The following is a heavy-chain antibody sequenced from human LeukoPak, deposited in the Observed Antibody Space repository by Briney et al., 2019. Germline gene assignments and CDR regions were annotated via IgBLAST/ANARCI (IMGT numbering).Heavy chain of an antibody. Sequence: PGGSLRLSCAASGLTFSSYAMSWVRQAPGKGLEWVSVIYSGGRTNYADSVKDRFTISRDNSKNTLYLQMSGLRAEDTAVYYCVKGSSYYYDSSGYRLDYWGRGTLVTVSS. J-gene: IGHJ4*02. V-gene: IGHV3-66*01. CDR1: GLTFSSYA. CDR2: IYSGGRT. CDR3: VKGSSYYYDSSGYRLDY. D-gene: IGHD3-22*01.